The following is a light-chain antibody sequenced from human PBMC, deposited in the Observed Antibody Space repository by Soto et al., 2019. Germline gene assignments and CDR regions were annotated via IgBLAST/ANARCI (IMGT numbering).Light chain of an antibody. CDR3: QQYGSTPWT. CDR2: DAT. CDR1: QRVSNNF. J-gene: IGKJ1*01. Sequence: VVLTQFPGTLSLSPGETATLSCGASQRVSNNFLGWYQQKPGLPPRLLIYDATSRANGIPERFSGRGSGTHCTLTISRLEPEDFAVYYCQQYGSTPWTFGRGTKVEMK. V-gene: IGKV3D-20*01.